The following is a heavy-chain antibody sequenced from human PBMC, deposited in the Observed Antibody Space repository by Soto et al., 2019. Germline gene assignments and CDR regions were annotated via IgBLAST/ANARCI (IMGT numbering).Heavy chain of an antibody. Sequence: SQTLSLTCVISGDSVSSNSATWNWIRQSPSRGLEWLGRTYFQSKWNADYAISVKSRITIDPDTSKNQFSLHLNSVGPEDTAVYYCARDPRPYDFWSDFYFHYGMDVWGQGTTVTVS. CDR1: GDSVSSNSAT. CDR2: TYFQSKWNA. D-gene: IGHD3-3*01. CDR3: ARDPRPYDFWSDFYFHYGMDV. V-gene: IGHV6-1*01. J-gene: IGHJ6*02.